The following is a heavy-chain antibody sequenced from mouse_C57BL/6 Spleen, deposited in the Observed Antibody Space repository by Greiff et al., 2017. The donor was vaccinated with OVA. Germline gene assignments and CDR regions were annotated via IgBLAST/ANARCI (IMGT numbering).Heavy chain of an antibody. Sequence: EVKVVESGGGLVQPGGSLKLSCAASGFTFSDYYMYWVRQTPEKRLEWVAYISNGGGSTYYPDTVKGRFTISRDNAKNTLYLQMSRLKSEDTAMYYCARHKGYYAEDYAMDYWGQGTSVTVSS. CDR1: GFTFSDYY. CDR2: ISNGGGST. CDR3: ARHKGYYAEDYAMDY. J-gene: IGHJ4*01. V-gene: IGHV5-12*01. D-gene: IGHD2-3*01.